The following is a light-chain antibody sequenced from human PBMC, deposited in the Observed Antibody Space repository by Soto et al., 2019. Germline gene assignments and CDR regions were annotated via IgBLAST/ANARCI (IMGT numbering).Light chain of an antibody. Sequence: EIVITQSPATLSVSPGEGATLSCSASQSVSSNLAWYQQKPGQAPRLLIYGASSRATGIPDRFSGSGSGTDFTLTISRLEPEDFAVYYCHQYGNSPLTFGHGTKVDIK. CDR3: HQYGNSPLT. V-gene: IGKV3-20*01. J-gene: IGKJ1*01. CDR2: GAS. CDR1: QSVSSN.